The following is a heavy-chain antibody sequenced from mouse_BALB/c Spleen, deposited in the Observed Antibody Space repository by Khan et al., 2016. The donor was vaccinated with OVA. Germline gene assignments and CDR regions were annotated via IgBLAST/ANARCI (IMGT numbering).Heavy chain of an antibody. CDR1: GFNFSSFG. CDR3: ARSMNTTWYFDV. CDR2: ISSGHATI. J-gene: IGHJ1*01. Sequence: EVELVESGGGLVQPGGSRKLSCAASGFNFSSFGMHWVRQAPEKGLAWVAYISSGHATIYYADIVQGRFTIPRDNLKNTLFLQMTSLRTEHTAMYYCARSMNTTWYFDVWGAGTTVTVSA. V-gene: IGHV5-17*02. D-gene: IGHD2-4*01.